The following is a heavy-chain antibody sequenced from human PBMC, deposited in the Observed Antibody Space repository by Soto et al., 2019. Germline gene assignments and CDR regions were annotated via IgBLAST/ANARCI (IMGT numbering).Heavy chain of an antibody. CDR2: IYSGGSI. V-gene: IGHV3-53*01. Sequence: GGSLRLSCAASWLTVSSNYMSWVRQAPGKGLEWVSVIYSGGSIYYADSVKGRFTISRDNSKNTLYLQMNSLRAEDTGVYYCAREAYCTSSSCYTRYGMDVWGQGTTVTVSS. D-gene: IGHD2-2*02. CDR3: AREAYCTSSSCYTRYGMDV. CDR1: WLTVSSNY. J-gene: IGHJ6*02.